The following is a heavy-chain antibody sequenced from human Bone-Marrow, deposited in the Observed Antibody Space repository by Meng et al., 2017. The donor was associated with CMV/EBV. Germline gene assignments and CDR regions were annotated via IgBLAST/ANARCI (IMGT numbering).Heavy chain of an antibody. CDR2: IWYDGSNK. V-gene: IGHV3-33*06. D-gene: IGHD3-9*01. Sequence: GESLKISCAASGFTFSSYSMNWVRQAPGKGLEWVAVIWYDGSNKYYADSVKGRFTISRDNSKNTLYLQMNSLRAEDTAVYYCAKMVAYFDWSAGMDVWGQGTTVTVSS. CDR1: GFTFSSYS. CDR3: AKMVAYFDWSAGMDV. J-gene: IGHJ6*02.